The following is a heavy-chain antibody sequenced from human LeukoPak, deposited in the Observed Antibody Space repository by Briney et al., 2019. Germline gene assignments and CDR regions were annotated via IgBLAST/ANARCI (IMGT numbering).Heavy chain of an antibody. V-gene: IGHV3-9*03. J-gene: IGHJ6*03. CDR1: GFTVSSNY. CDR3: AKSGNYYYYMDV. CDR2: ISWNSGSI. Sequence: GGSLRLSCAASGFTVSSNYMSWVRQAPGKGLEWVSGISWNSGSIGYADSVKGRFTISRDNAKNSLYLQMNSLRPEDMALYYCAKSGNYYYYMDVWGKGTTVTVSS. D-gene: IGHD3-10*01.